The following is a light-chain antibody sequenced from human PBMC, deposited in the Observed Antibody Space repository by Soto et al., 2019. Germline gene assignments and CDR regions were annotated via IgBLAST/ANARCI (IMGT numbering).Light chain of an antibody. CDR1: SSDVGAYNY. V-gene: IGLV2-14*01. J-gene: IGLJ2*01. CDR3: SSYTDSNTVL. Sequence: QSALTQPASVSGSPGQSITISCTGTSSDVGAYNYVSRYQHHPGKAPKLIIYEVANRPSGVSNRFSGSKSGNTASLTISGLQAEDEADYYCSSYTDSNTVLFGGGTKVTVL. CDR2: EVA.